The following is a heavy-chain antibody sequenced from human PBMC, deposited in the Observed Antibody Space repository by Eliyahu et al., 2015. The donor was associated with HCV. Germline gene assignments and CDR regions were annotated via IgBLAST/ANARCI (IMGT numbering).Heavy chain of an antibody. V-gene: IGHV3-11*01. D-gene: IGHD1-26*01. Sequence: ISRDNAKNSLYLQMNSLRAEDTAVYYCARAYSGSYYVLDYWGQGTLVTVSS. CDR3: ARAYSGSYYVLDY. J-gene: IGHJ4*02.